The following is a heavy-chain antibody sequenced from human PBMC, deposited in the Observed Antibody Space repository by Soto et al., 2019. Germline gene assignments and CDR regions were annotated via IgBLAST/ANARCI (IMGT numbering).Heavy chain of an antibody. CDR3: ASCSMNCTNGVCWPQRFDY. CDR1: GFTVSSNY. D-gene: IGHD2-8*01. V-gene: IGHV3-53*01. CDR2: IYSGGST. J-gene: IGHJ4*02. Sequence: RLSCAASGFTVSSNYMRWVHQAPGKGLEWVSVIYSGGSTYYAHSVKGRFTISRDTSKNTLYLQMNSLRAEDTAVYYSASCSMNCTNGVCWPQRFDYWRQRSLVTTSS.